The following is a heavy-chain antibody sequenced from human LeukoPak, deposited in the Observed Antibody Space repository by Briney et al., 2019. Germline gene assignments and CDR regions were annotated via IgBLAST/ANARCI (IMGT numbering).Heavy chain of an antibody. CDR3: ARDKHDY. Sequence: GASVKVSCKASGYTFTGYYMHWVRQAPGQGLEWMGWINPNSGDTNYAQKFQGRVTMTRDTSISTAYMELNSLRAEDTAVYYCARDKHDYWGQGTLVTVSS. V-gene: IGHV1-2*02. J-gene: IGHJ4*02. CDR2: INPNSGDT. CDR1: GYTFTGYY.